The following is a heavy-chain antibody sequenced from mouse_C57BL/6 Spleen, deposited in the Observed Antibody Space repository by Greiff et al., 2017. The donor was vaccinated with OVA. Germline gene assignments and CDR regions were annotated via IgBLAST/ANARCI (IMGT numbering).Heavy chain of an antibody. Sequence: VQLQQSGPELVKPGASVKISCKASGYSFTDYNMNWVKQSNGKSLEWIGVLNPNYGTTSYNQKFKGKATLTVDQSSSTAYMQLNSLTSEDSAVYYCARSTMTTVVAPNDVWGTGTTVTVSS. J-gene: IGHJ1*03. CDR3: ARSTMTTVVAPNDV. CDR1: GYSFTDYN. V-gene: IGHV1-39*01. CDR2: LNPNYGTT. D-gene: IGHD1-1*01.